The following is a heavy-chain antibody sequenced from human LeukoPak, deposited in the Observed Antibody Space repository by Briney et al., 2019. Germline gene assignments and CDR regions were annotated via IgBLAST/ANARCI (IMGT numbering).Heavy chain of an antibody. J-gene: IGHJ4*02. V-gene: IGHV3-30*04. D-gene: IGHD6-19*01. CDR3: AREGVAGTFDY. CDR2: ISYDGSNK. Sequence: PGRSLRLSCAVSGFIFSSNAMHWVRQAPGKGLEWVAVISYDGSNKYYADSVKGRFTISKDNSKNTLYLQMNSLRAEDTAVYYCAREGVAGTFDYWGQGTLVTVSS. CDR1: GFIFSSNA.